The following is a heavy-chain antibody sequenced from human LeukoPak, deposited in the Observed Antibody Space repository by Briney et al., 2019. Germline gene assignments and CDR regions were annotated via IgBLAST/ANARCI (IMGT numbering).Heavy chain of an antibody. J-gene: IGHJ4*02. Sequence: GGSLTLSCTASGFTFRDFPMICVRQPPGKGREWVSSTFQGGGEIHCADSVRRRFSISRDNSRSTLFLQMSSLRVEETAIYFCATYRQVMSPFESWGQGTLVTVSS. CDR1: GFTFRDFP. D-gene: IGHD5-18*01. V-gene: IGHV3-23*01. CDR2: TFQGGGEI. CDR3: ATYRQVMSPFES.